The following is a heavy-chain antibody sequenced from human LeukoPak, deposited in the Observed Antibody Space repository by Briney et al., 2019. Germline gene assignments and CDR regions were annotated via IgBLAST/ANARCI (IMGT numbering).Heavy chain of an antibody. Sequence: ASVKVSCKASGYTFTSYGISWVRQAPGQGLEWMGWISAYNGNTNYAQKLQGRVTMTTDTSTSTAYMELRSLRSDDTAVYYCAKDIVVVPAAIGLNYGMAVGAKGTTVTVSS. J-gene: IGHJ6*04. CDR3: AKDIVVVPAAIGLNYGMAV. CDR2: ISAYNGNT. D-gene: IGHD2-2*01. CDR1: GYTFTSYG. V-gene: IGHV1-18*01.